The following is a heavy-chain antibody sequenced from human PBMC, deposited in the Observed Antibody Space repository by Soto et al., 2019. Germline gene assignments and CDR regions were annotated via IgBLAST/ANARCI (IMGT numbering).Heavy chain of an antibody. CDR2: IYHSGST. J-gene: IGHJ4*02. D-gene: IGHD3-22*01. V-gene: IGHV4-30-2*01. CDR3: ARGGYYYDSSGYTFDY. Sequence: QMQLQESGPGLVKPSQTLSLTCAVSGGSISSGGYSWRWIRQPPGKGLEWIGYIYHSGSTYYNPSLKSRFTTSVDRSKILFSRKLSSVTAADTAVYYCARGGYYYDSSGYTFDYWGQGTLVIVSS. CDR1: GGSISSGGYS.